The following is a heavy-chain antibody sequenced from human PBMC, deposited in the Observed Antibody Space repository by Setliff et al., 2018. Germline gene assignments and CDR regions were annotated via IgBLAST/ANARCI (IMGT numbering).Heavy chain of an antibody. J-gene: IGHJ4*02. D-gene: IGHD3-22*01. Sequence: GSLRLSCAASGFIFSDHYLDWVRQTPGRGLEWVARTRDRAHSYSTEYAASAKGRFFISRDNSKNLLFLQMDSLRTEDTAVYYCTRRGVHSSGYYPIDSWGQGTLVTVSS. CDR1: GFIFSDHY. CDR3: TRRGVHSSGYYPIDS. CDR2: TRDRAHSYST. V-gene: IGHV3-72*01.